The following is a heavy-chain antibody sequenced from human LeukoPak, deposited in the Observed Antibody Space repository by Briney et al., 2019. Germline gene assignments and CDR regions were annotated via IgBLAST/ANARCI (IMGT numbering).Heavy chain of an antibody. V-gene: IGHV1-69*13. D-gene: IGHD6-6*01. CDR2: IIPIVDTA. CDR1: GGTFNSYA. J-gene: IGHJ6*02. Sequence: SVKVSCKASGGTFNSYAISWVRQAPGQGLEWMGGIIPIVDTANYAQKFQGRVTITADESTSTAYMELSSLSSEDTAVYYCARVSIAAPLNYYYGMDVWGQGTTVTVSS. CDR3: ARVSIAAPLNYYYGMDV.